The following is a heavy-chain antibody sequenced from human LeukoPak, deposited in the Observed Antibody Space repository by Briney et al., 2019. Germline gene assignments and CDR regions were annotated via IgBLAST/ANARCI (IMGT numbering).Heavy chain of an antibody. CDR2: ISGSGGST. CDR3: ARDRTSGYRLPVDY. V-gene: IGHV3-23*01. J-gene: IGHJ4*02. D-gene: IGHD2-2*01. CDR1: GFTFSTYA. Sequence: GGSLRLSCAASGFTFSTYAMTWVRQAPGKGLEWVSTISGSGGSTFYTDSVKGRFTISRDNSKNTLYLHMNSLRAEDTAVYYCARDRTSGYRLPVDYWGQGSLVSVSS.